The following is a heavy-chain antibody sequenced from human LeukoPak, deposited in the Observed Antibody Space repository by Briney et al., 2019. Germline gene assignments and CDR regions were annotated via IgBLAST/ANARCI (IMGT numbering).Heavy chain of an antibody. D-gene: IGHD6-19*01. V-gene: IGHV4-59*01. CDR1: GGSIRTYY. CDR3: ARVRESSGWDYFDY. CDR2: ISYNGRT. J-gene: IGHJ4*02. Sequence: SETLSLTCTVSGGSIRTYYWSWIRQPPGKGLEWIGYISYNGRTNYKPSLNSRVTIDTSKNQFSLKLTSVTAADTAVYYCARVRESSGWDYFDYWGQGAQVTVSS.